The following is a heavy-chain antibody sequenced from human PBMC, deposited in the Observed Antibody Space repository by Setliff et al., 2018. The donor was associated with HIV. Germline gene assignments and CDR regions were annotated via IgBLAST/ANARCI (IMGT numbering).Heavy chain of an antibody. D-gene: IGHD6-6*01. J-gene: IGHJ6*03. V-gene: IGHV3-49*04. CDR3: TRGTQNQLLHYYYYYMDV. Sequence: GGSLRLSCTASGFTFGDYAMTWVRQAPGKGLEWVGFIRGEPYGGTTEYAASVKGRFSISRDDSKSIAYLQMSSLKIEDTAVYFCTRGTQNQLLHYYYYYMDVWGNGTTVTV. CDR1: GFTFGDYA. CDR2: IRGEPYGGTT.